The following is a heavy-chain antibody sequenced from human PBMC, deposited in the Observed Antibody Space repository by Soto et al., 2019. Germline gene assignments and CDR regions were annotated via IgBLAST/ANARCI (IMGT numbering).Heavy chain of an antibody. D-gene: IGHD6-19*01. Sequence: QVQLVQSGAAVKKPGSSVKVSCKASGGTFSSYAISWVRQAPGQGLEWMGGLIPIFGTANYAQKFQGRVTITADESTSTAYMELSSLRSEDTAVYYCARRAVAGSWFDPWGQGTLVTVSS. V-gene: IGHV1-69*12. CDR1: GGTFSSYA. CDR2: LIPIFGTA. CDR3: ARRAVAGSWFDP. J-gene: IGHJ5*02.